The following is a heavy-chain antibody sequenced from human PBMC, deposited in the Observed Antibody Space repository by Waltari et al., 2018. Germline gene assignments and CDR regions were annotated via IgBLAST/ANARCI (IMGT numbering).Heavy chain of an antibody. V-gene: IGHV3-48*03. CDR2: IRSSGSTS. J-gene: IGHJ5*02. Sequence: EEHLVESGGGLVQPGGSLRLSCAASGFIFSNYEMNWIRQAPGKGLEWVSYIRSSGSTSYYADSVKGRFTISRDNAKNSLYLQMNSLRAEDTAVYYCARRDDYGDDPFWTWGQGTLVTVSS. D-gene: IGHD4-17*01. CDR1: GFIFSNYE. CDR3: ARRDDYGDDPFWT.